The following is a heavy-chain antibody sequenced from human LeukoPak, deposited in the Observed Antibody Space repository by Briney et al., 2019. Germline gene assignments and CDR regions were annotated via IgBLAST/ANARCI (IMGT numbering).Heavy chain of an antibody. V-gene: IGHV4-39*01. Sequence: TSETLSLTCTVSGGSISSSSYYWGWLRQPPGKGLEWIGSIYYSGSTYYNPSLKSRVTISVDTSKNQFSLKLSSVTAADTAVYYCAIRIAAAGTLLTHFDYWGQGTLVTVSS. CDR2: IYYSGST. D-gene: IGHD6-13*01. CDR3: AIRIAAAGTLLTHFDY. CDR1: GGSISSSSYY. J-gene: IGHJ4*02.